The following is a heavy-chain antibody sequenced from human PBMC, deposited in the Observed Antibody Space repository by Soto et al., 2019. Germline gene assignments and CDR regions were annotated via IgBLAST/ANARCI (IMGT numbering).Heavy chain of an antibody. CDR3: AKDRGVVVVVTTGGDFEL. CDR2: ISGSGVST. J-gene: IGHJ3*01. V-gene: IGHV3-23*01. Sequence: ESGGGLVHPGGSLRLSCEVSEFTFSSYAMSWVRQAPGKGLEWVSTISGSGVSTYYGDSVKGRFTISRDNSKNTLYLQMNSLRGEDTAMYYCAKDRGVVVVVTTGGDFELWGQGTMVTVSS. D-gene: IGHD3-22*01. CDR1: EFTFSSYA.